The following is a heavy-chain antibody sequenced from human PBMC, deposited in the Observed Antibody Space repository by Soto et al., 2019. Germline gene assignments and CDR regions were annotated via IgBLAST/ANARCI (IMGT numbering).Heavy chain of an antibody. V-gene: IGHV4-34*01. CDR3: ARYGELDAFDI. J-gene: IGHJ3*02. CDR1: GGSFSGYY. D-gene: IGHD4-17*01. CDR2: INHSGCT. Sequence: QVQLQQWGAGLLKPSEALTLTCAVYGGSFSGYYWSWIRQPPGKGLEWIGEINHSGCTNYNPSLKSRVTISVDTSKNQFSLKLSSVTAADTAVYYCARYGELDAFDIWGQGTMVTVSS.